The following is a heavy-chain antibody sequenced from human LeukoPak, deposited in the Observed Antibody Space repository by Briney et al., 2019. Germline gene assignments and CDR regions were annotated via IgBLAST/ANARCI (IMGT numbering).Heavy chain of an antibody. CDR2: IYYSGST. Sequence: SETLSLTCTVSGDSISYYYWGWIRQPPGKGLEWVGSIYYSGSTYYNPPLKSRVTISVDTSKKQFSLKLNSVTAADTAVYYCAREVAASSWSYWGQGTLVTVSS. D-gene: IGHD6-13*01. CDR1: GDSISYYY. V-gene: IGHV4-39*01. J-gene: IGHJ4*02. CDR3: AREVAASSWSY.